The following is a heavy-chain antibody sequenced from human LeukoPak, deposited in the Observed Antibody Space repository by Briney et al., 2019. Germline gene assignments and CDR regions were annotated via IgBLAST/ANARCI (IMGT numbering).Heavy chain of an antibody. J-gene: IGHJ4*02. Sequence: PAETLCLTCAGYGGSFSGYYWSWIRQAPGKGLEWIGEINDSGSTNYNPSLKIPVPISVHTSKHQLSLKLSSVTAADTAVYYCARSLAAAGTIDYWGRGTLVTVSS. CDR3: ARSLAAAGTIDY. CDR1: GGSFSGYY. V-gene: IGHV4-34*01. D-gene: IGHD6-13*01. CDR2: INDSGST.